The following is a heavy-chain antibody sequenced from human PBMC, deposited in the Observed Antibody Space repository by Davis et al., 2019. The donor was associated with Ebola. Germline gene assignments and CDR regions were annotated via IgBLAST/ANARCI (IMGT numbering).Heavy chain of an antibody. J-gene: IGHJ6*02. Sequence: ASVKVSCKASGYTFTSYGISWVRQAPGQRLEWMGWINAGNGNTKYSQKFQGRVTITRDTSASTAYMELSSLRSEDTAVYYCARGAYGSGSYYKVLYYYYGMDVWGQGTTVTVSS. CDR2: INAGNGNT. V-gene: IGHV1-3*01. CDR1: GYTFTSYG. D-gene: IGHD3-10*01. CDR3: ARGAYGSGSYYKVLYYYYGMDV.